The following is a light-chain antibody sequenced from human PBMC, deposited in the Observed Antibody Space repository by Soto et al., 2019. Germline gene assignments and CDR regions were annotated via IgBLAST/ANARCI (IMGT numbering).Light chain of an antibody. CDR2: DAS. V-gene: IGKV1-5*01. CDR1: QIISSW. Sequence: DIQMTQSPSTLSASVGDRVTITCRASQIISSWLAWYQQKPGKAPKLLIYDASSLQSGVPSRFSGSGSGTEFTLTISSLQSADFVVYYCQQYNNWPPFTFGQGTRLEI. CDR3: QQYNNWPPFT. J-gene: IGKJ5*01.